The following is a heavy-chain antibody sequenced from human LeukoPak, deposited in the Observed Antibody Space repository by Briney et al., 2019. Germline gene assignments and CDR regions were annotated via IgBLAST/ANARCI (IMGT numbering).Heavy chain of an antibody. CDR3: ATGFFHDSSGYYYYYYGMDV. Sequence: ASVKVSCKVSGYTLTELSMHWVRQAPGKGLEWMGGFDPEDGETIYAQKFRGRVTMTEDTSTDTAYMELSSLRSEDTAVYYCATGFFHDSSGYYYYYYGMDVWGQGTTVTVSS. J-gene: IGHJ6*02. CDR1: GYTLTELS. CDR2: FDPEDGET. D-gene: IGHD3-22*01. V-gene: IGHV1-24*01.